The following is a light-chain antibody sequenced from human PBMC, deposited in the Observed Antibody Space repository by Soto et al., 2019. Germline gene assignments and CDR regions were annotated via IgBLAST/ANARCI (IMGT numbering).Light chain of an antibody. CDR2: GAS. CDR1: QSVSIN. Sequence: ETVLTQSPATLSASPGDRVTLSCRASQSVSINLAWYQQRPGQAPRLLIYGASTRATGLPARFSGSGSGTEFTLTISSLQSEDFAVYYCQQNNNWPPITFGQGTRLENK. CDR3: QQNNNWPPIT. J-gene: IGKJ5*01. V-gene: IGKV3-15*01.